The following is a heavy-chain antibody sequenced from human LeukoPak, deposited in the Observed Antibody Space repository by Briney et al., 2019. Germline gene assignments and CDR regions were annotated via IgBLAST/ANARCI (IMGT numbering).Heavy chain of an antibody. CDR3: ARGITMVGGVIIGFAFDI. Sequence: PGGSLRLSCAASGFTFRSYAMSWVRQAPGKGLEWVANIKPDGSEKYYVDSVKGRFTISRDNAKNSLYLQMNSLRVEDTAVYSCARGITMVGGVIIGFAFDIWGQGTMVTVSS. V-gene: IGHV3-7*04. CDR2: IKPDGSEK. D-gene: IGHD3-10*01. J-gene: IGHJ3*02. CDR1: GFTFRSYA.